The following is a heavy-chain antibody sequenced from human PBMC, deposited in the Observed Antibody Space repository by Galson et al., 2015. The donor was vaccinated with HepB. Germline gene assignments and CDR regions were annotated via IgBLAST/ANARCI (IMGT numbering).Heavy chain of an antibody. CDR1: GFIFSNYA. Sequence: SLRLSCAASGFIFSNYAMHWVRQAPGKGLEWVAVTWFDGNNRYYKESVKGRFTISRDNSKNTLYLQMNSLRAEDTAVYYCAREVAATGTQATDLWGRGTLVTVSS. CDR3: AREVAATGTQATDL. D-gene: IGHD6-13*01. V-gene: IGHV3-33*01. J-gene: IGHJ2*01. CDR2: TWFDGNNR.